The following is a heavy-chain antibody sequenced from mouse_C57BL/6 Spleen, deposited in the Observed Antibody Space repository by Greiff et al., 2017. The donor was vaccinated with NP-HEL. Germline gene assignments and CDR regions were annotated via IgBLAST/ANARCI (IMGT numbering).Heavy chain of an antibody. Sequence: EVQLKESEGGLVQPGRSMKLSCTASGFTFSDYYMAWVRQVPEKGLEWVANINYDGSSTYYLDSLKSRFIISRDNAKNILYLQMSSLKSEDTATYYCARDRAITTVGGDFDYWGQGTTLTVSS. J-gene: IGHJ2*01. CDR1: GFTFSDYY. D-gene: IGHD1-1*01. CDR2: INYDGSST. CDR3: ARDRAITTVGGDFDY. V-gene: IGHV5-16*01.